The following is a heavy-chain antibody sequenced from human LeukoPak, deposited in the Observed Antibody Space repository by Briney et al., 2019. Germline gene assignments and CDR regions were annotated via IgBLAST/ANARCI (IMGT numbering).Heavy chain of an antibody. CDR2: IKKDGSEK. CDR1: GFTFSSYW. D-gene: IGHD6-19*01. J-gene: IGHJ6*03. V-gene: IGHV3-7*01. Sequence: GGSLRLSCAASGFTFSSYWMSWVRQAPGKGLEWVANIKKDGSEKYYVDSVKGRFTISRDNAKNSLYLQMNSLRAEDTAVYYCARAHGAGGLGYYYMDVWGKGTTVTISS. CDR3: ARAHGAGGLGYYYMDV.